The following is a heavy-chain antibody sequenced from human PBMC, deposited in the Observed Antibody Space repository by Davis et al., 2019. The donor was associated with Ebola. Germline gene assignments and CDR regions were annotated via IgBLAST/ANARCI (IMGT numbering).Heavy chain of an antibody. V-gene: IGHV5-51*01. J-gene: IGHJ6*03. CDR1: GYSFTSYW. Sequence: PGGSLRLSCKGSGYSFTSYWIGWVRQMPGKGLEWMAIIYPGDSDTRYSPSFQGQVTISADKSISTAYLQWSSLKASDTAMYYCARVEVDYYYMDVWGKGTTVTVSS. CDR2: IYPGDSDT. CDR3: ARVEVDYYYMDV.